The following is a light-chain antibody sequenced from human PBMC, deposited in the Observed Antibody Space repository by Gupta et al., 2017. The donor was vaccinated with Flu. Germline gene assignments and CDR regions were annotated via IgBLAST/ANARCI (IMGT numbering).Light chain of an antibody. V-gene: IGKV1-33*01. Sequence: PSSLSASVGDRVTITFLASQEITNYLDWYQQKPGKAPNLLIYDASKLEKGVPSRFSGSGSATYFSFTIRILQPEDSTKYCFQQEDDLPVTFGRGTKVELK. CDR3: QQEDDLPVT. J-gene: IGKJ4*01. CDR2: DAS. CDR1: QEITNY.